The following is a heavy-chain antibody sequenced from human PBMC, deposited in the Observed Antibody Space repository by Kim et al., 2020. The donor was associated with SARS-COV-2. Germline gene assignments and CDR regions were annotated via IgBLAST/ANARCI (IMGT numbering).Heavy chain of an antibody. CDR2: INHSGST. CDR3: ARGNTHLDP. D-gene: IGHD2-15*01. CDR1: GGSFSGYY. V-gene: IGHV4-34*01. J-gene: IGHJ5*02. Sequence: SETLSLTCAVYGGSFSGYYWSWIRQPPGKGLEWIGEINHSGSTNYNLSLKSRVTISVDTSKNQFSLKLSSVTAADTAVYYCARGNTHLDPWGQGTLVTVSS.